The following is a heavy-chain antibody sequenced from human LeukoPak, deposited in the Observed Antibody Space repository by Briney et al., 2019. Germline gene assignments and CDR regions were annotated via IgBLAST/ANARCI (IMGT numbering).Heavy chain of an antibody. V-gene: IGHV1-18*01. CDR3: ARESHETREDY. Sequence: ASVKVSCTASGYTFTSYGISWVRQAPGQGLEWMGWISANNGDTDYPPKLQDRVTMTTDTYTSTAYMELRSLRSDDTAMYYCARESHETREDYWGQGTLVTVSS. CDR1: GYTFTSYG. J-gene: IGHJ4*02. D-gene: IGHD1-1*01. CDR2: ISANNGDT.